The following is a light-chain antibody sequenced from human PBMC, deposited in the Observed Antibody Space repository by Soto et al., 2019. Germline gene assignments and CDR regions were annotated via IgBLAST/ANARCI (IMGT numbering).Light chain of an antibody. J-gene: IGKJ5*01. V-gene: IGKV3-15*01. Sequence: EIVMTQSPATLSVSPGDRATLSCRASQSVSSNLAWYQQRPGQAPRLLIFGASTRATGIPARFSGSGSGTEFTLTISSLQSEDFAVYYCQQYNNWPRTFGQGTRLEI. CDR2: GAS. CDR3: QQYNNWPRT. CDR1: QSVSSN.